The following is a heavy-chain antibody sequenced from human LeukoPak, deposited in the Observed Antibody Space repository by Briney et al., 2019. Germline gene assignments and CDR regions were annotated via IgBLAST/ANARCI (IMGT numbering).Heavy chain of an antibody. D-gene: IGHD2-2*01. CDR2: ISGSGGST. CDR1: GFTFSSYA. V-gene: IGHV3-23*01. J-gene: IGHJ4*02. CDR3: ATCSSTSCPLDRWLRPYYFDY. Sequence: GGSLRLSCAASGFTFSSYAMSWVRQAPGKGLEWVSAISGSGGSTYYADSVKGRFTISRDNSKNTLYLQMNSLRAEDTAVYYCATCSSTSCPLDRWLRPYYFDYWGQGTLVTVSS.